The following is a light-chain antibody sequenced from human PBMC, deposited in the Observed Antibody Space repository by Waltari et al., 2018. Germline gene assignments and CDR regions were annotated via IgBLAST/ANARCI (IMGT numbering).Light chain of an antibody. CDR1: QSAGTW. CDR3: QQYSSFST. V-gene: IGKV1-5*03. Sequence: DIQLTHSPSTLSASVGDRVTIPCRASQSAGTWLAWYQQKPGKAPKLLIYMASSLDSGVPSRFSGSGSGTDFTLTISSLQPDDFATYSCQQYSSFSTFGQGTKV. J-gene: IGKJ2*01. CDR2: MAS.